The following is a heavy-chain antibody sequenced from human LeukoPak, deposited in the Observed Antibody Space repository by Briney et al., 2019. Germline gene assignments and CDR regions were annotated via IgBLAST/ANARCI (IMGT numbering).Heavy chain of an antibody. V-gene: IGHV4-59*12. CDR3: ARMGCSSTSCYYWFDP. Sequence: PSETLSLTCTVSGGSISSYYWSWIRPPPGKGLEWIGYIYYSGSTNYNPSLKSRVTISVDTSKNQFSLKLSSVTAADTAVYYCARMGCSSTSCYYWFDPWGQGTLVTVSS. J-gene: IGHJ5*02. CDR1: GGSISSYY. CDR2: IYYSGST. D-gene: IGHD2-2*01.